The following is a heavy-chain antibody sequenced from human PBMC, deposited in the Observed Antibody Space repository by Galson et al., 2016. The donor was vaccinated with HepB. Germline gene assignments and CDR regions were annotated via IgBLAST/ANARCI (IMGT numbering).Heavy chain of an antibody. J-gene: IGHJ2*01. Sequence: SVKVSCKASGGSFNNYAVSWVRQAPGQGLEWMGGIVPIFSTADYAQTFQGRVTITADESTSTAYLEVRSLTSEDTAVYFCARGSGTYWYFDLWGRGTLVIVSS. CDR2: IVPIFSTA. CDR3: ARGSGTYWYFDL. CDR1: GGSFNNYA. V-gene: IGHV1-69*13. D-gene: IGHD1-26*01.